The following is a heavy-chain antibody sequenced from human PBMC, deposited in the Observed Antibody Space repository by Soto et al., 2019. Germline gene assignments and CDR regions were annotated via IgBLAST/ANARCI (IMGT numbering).Heavy chain of an antibody. V-gene: IGHV4-59*01. J-gene: IGHJ4*02. Sequence: PSETLSLTCTVSGGSISSYHWSRIRQPPGKGLEWIGYIYYSGSTNYNPSLKSRVTMSVDTSKNQFSLKLSSVTAADTAVYYCARRYGGNLAYWGQGTLVTVSS. CDR1: GGSISSYH. CDR3: ARRYGGNLAY. D-gene: IGHD1-26*01. CDR2: IYYSGST.